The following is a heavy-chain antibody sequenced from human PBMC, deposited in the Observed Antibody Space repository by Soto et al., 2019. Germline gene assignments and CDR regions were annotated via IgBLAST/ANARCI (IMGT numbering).Heavy chain of an antibody. V-gene: IGHV4-30-4*08. CDR2: IYFSGTA. D-gene: IGHD3-9*01. CDR3: ARVDILTGHHH. J-gene: IGHJ4*02. Sequence: SETLSLTCTVSGASINSGGYYWSWVRQPPGKGLERTGYIYFSGTAYYNPSLKSRATISVDTSKNQFSLNLTSVTAADTAVYYCARVDILTGHHHWGQGALVTVSS. CDR1: GASINSGGYY.